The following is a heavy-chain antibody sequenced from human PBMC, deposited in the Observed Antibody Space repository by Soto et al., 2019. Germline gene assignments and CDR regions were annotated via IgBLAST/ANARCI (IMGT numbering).Heavy chain of an antibody. Sequence: EVQLVESGGGLVQPGGSLRLSCAASGLIFSDYHMDWVRQAPGKGLEWVGRIRRKANSYTTEYAASVKGRFTISRDDSKKSLYLQMNSLKTEDTAVYYCAMLGVWSGGRNDMDFWGPGTTVTVSS. CDR3: AMLGVWSGGRNDMDF. CDR2: IRRKANSYTT. D-gene: IGHD6-19*01. V-gene: IGHV3-72*01. CDR1: GLIFSDYH. J-gene: IGHJ6*02.